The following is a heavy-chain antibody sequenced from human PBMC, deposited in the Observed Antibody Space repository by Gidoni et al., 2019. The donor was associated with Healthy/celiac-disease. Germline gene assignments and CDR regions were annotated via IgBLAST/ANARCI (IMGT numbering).Heavy chain of an antibody. D-gene: IGHD3-22*01. J-gene: IGHJ3*02. Sequence: QVQLVQSGAEVTKPGASAKVSCKASGYTVPSSGISWVRQAPGQGLEWMGWIRAYNGNTNYAQKLQGRVTMTTDTSTSTAYMELRSLRSDDTAVYYCARGGAYYYDSNVARPGHAFDIWGQGTMVTVSS. V-gene: IGHV1-18*01. CDR1: GYTVPSSG. CDR2: IRAYNGNT. CDR3: ARGGAYYYDSNVARPGHAFDI.